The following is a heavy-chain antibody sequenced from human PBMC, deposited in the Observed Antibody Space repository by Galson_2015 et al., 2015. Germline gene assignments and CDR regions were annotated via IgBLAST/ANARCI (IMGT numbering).Heavy chain of an antibody. V-gene: IGHV3-48*01. D-gene: IGHD4-23*01. Sequence: SLRLSCAASGFTFSSYSMNWVRQAPGKGLEWVSYISSSSSTIYYADSVKGRFTISRDNAKNSLYLQMNSLRAEDTAVYYCARMVTGQPVDYWGQGTLVTVSS. CDR2: ISSSSSTI. J-gene: IGHJ4*02. CDR1: GFTFSSYS. CDR3: ARMVTGQPVDY.